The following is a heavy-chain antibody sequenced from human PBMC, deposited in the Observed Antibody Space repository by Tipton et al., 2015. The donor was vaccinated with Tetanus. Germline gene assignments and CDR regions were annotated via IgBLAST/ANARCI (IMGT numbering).Heavy chain of an antibody. D-gene: IGHD5-24*01. CDR3: ARGITDGYNRRLDY. J-gene: IGHJ4*02. CDR1: GDSVSGYY. Sequence: TLSLTCTVSGDSVSGYYWSWIRQPPGKGLEWIGYVYYTGSTNHNPSLKSRVTISMDRSKNQISLQLTSVTAADTAVYYCARGITDGYNRRLDYWGQGLRVAVSP. V-gene: IGHV4-59*02. CDR2: VYYTGST.